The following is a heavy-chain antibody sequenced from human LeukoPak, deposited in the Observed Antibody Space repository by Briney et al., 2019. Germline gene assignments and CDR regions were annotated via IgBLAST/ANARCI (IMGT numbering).Heavy chain of an antibody. CDR1: GYTFTSYA. Sequence: VASVKVSCKASGYTFTSYAMNWVRQAPGQGLEWMGWINTNTGNPTYAQGFTGRFVFSLDTSVSTAYLQISSLEAEDTAIYFCARWYYDTTGRLDYWGQGTLVTVSS. CDR2: INTNTGNP. CDR3: ARWYYDTTGRLDY. V-gene: IGHV7-4-1*02. D-gene: IGHD3-22*01. J-gene: IGHJ4*02.